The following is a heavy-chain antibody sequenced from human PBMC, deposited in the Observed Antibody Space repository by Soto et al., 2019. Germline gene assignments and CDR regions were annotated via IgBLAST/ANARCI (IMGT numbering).Heavy chain of an antibody. CDR2: ISGSGSDT. Sequence: PGGSLRLSCAASGFTFSTYAMSWVRQAPGKGLEWVSAISGSGSDTYHADSVKGRFTISRDNSISTLFLQMNSLRTEDTAVYYCPHPRGYRVFDAYDIWGQGDLVTVS. D-gene: IGHD3-16*01. J-gene: IGHJ4*02. V-gene: IGHV3-23*01. CDR1: GFTFSTYA. CDR3: PHPRGYRVFDAYDI.